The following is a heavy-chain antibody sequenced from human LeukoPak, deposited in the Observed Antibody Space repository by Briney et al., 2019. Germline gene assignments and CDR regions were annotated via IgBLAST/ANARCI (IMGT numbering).Heavy chain of an antibody. CDR2: ISGSGGST. CDR3: AKDSSGYYSYYYCYMDV. J-gene: IGHJ6*03. D-gene: IGHD3-22*01. Sequence: GGSLRLSCAASGFTFSSYAMSWVRQAPGKGLEWVSAISGSGGSTYYADSVKGRFTISRDNSKNTLYLQMNSLRAEDTAVYYCAKDSSGYYSYYYCYMDVWGKGTTVTVSS. V-gene: IGHV3-23*01. CDR1: GFTFSSYA.